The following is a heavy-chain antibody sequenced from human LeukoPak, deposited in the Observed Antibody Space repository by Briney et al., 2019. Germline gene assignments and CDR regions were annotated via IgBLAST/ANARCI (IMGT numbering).Heavy chain of an antibody. J-gene: IGHJ4*02. V-gene: IGHV3-7*03. D-gene: IGHD6-19*01. CDR3: AKDSSGWVSVGYFDY. CDR2: IKQDGSEK. Sequence: GGSLRLSCAASGFTFSSYWMSWVRQAPGKGLEWVANIKQDGSEKYYVDSVKGRFTISRDNAKNSLYLQMNSLRAEDTALYYCAKDSSGWVSVGYFDYWGQGTLVTVSS. CDR1: GFTFSSYW.